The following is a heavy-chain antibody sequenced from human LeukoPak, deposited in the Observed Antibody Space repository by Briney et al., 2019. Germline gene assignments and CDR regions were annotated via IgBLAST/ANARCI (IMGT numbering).Heavy chain of an antibody. CDR1: GYTFTDYY. CDR2: VDPEDGET. D-gene: IGHD2-21*01. J-gene: IGHJ4*02. V-gene: IGHV1-69-2*01. Sequence: GATVKISCKASGYTFTDYYMHWVQQAPGKGLEWMGLVDPEDGETIYAEKFQGRVTITADTSTDTAYMELSSLRSEDTAVYYCATFGWVIATTTYYFDYWGQGTLVTVSS. CDR3: ATFGWVIATTTYYFDY.